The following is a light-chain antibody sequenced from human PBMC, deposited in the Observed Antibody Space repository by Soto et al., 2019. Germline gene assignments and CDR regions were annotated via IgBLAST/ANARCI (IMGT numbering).Light chain of an antibody. Sequence: DIVMTQSPATLSVSPGERATLSCRASQSLSNNLAWYQQKPGQAPRLPIYGASTRATGIPARFSGSGSGTEFTLTISSLQSEDFAVYYCQQHSSWPPLTFGGGTKVEIK. CDR2: GAS. CDR3: QQHSSWPPLT. J-gene: IGKJ4*01. CDR1: QSLSNN. V-gene: IGKV3-15*01.